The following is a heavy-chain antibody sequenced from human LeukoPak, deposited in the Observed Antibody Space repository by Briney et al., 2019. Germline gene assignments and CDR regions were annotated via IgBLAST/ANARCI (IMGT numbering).Heavy chain of an antibody. V-gene: IGHV3-30-3*01. D-gene: IGHD3-10*01. Sequence: PGGSLRLSCAASGFTFSSYAMHWVRQAPGKGLEWVAVISYDGSNKYYADSVKGRFTISRDNSKNTLYLQMNSLRAEDTAVYYCASYYYGSGTSFGYWGQGTLVTVSS. CDR3: ASYYYGSGTSFGY. CDR1: GFTFSSYA. CDR2: ISYDGSNK. J-gene: IGHJ4*02.